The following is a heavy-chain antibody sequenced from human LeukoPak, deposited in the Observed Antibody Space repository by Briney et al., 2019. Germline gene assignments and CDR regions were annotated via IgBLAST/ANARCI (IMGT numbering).Heavy chain of an antibody. CDR1: GFTFSTYN. D-gene: IGHD3-22*01. CDR3: TRDLTGHYSIDY. CDR2: ISNNGRNK. J-gene: IGHJ4*02. V-gene: IGHV3-30*03. Sequence: GGSLRLSCAASGFTFSTYNMNWVRQAPGKGLEWVAFISNNGRNKDYADSVKGRFTISRDNSKNTLDLQVNSLRPDDTAVYYCTRDLTGHYSIDYWGQGTLVTVPS.